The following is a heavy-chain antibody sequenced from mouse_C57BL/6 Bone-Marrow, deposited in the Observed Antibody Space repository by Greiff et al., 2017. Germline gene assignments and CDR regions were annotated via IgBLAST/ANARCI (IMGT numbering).Heavy chain of an antibody. CDR2: IHPNSGST. D-gene: IGHD2-1*01. Sequence: QVQLQQPGAELVKPGASVKLSCKASGYTFTSYWMHWVKQRPGQGLEWIGMIHPNSGSTNYNEKFKSKATLTVDKSSSTAYMQLSSLTSEDSAVSYCARRDFYGSPAWFAYWGEESLGTVS. CDR1: GYTFTSYW. J-gene: IGHJ3*01. CDR3: ARRDFYGSPAWFAY. V-gene: IGHV1-64*01.